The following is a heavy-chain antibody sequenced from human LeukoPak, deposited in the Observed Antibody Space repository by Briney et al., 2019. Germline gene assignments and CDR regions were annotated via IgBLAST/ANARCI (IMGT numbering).Heavy chain of an antibody. CDR3: AREGSGWPFDY. Sequence: GGSLRLSCAASGFTFSSYSMNWVRQAPGKGLEWVSSISSSGTYVYYADSVKGRFTISRDNAKNSLYLQMNSLRAEDTAVYYCAREGSGWPFDYWGQGTLVTVSS. J-gene: IGHJ4*02. D-gene: IGHD6-19*01. CDR1: GFTFSSYS. V-gene: IGHV3-21*01. CDR2: ISSSGTYV.